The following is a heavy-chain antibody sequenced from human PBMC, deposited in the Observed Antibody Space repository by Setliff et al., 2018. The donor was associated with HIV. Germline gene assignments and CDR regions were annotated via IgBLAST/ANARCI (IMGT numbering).Heavy chain of an antibody. Sequence: PSETLSLTCTVSGGSISSSSYYWGWIRQPPGKGLEWIGSIFYSGSTYYNPSLKSRVTISEDTSKSLFSLKLGSVTAADTAVYYCARHAGSRGYYPRPFDYWGQGTLVTVSS. V-gene: IGHV4-39*01. CDR2: IFYSGST. CDR1: GGSISSSSYY. J-gene: IGHJ4*02. D-gene: IGHD3-22*01. CDR3: ARHAGSRGYYPRPFDY.